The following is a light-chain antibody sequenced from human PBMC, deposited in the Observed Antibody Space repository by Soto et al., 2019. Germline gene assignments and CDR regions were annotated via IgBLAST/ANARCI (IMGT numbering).Light chain of an antibody. J-gene: IGKJ4*01. CDR2: KAS. V-gene: IGKV1-5*03. Sequence: DIQMTQSPSTLSASVGDRVTITCRASQSISSWLAWYQQKPGKAPKILIYKASSLESGVPSRFSGSGSGTEFTLTISSLQPDDFATYYCQQYNSFSLTFGGGTKVEIK. CDR1: QSISSW. CDR3: QQYNSFSLT.